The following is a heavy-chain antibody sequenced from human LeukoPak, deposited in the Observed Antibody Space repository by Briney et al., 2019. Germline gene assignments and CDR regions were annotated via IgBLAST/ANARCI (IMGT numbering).Heavy chain of an antibody. CDR3: VRAGNYGVRGVISSDV. CDR2: IYYSGST. D-gene: IGHD3-10*01. J-gene: IGHJ6*02. Sequence: SETLSLTCTVSGGSISSSSYYWGWIRPRPGKGLECIGSIYYSGSTYYNPSLKSRVTMSVDTSKNQFSLKLTSVTAADTAVYYCVRAGNYGVRGVISSDVWGQGTTVTVSS. CDR1: GGSISSSSYY. V-gene: IGHV4-39*07.